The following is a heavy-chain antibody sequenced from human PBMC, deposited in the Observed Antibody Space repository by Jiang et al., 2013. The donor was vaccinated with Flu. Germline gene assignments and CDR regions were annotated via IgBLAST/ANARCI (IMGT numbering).Heavy chain of an antibody. D-gene: IGHD4-17*01. CDR1: GGSFSGYY. Sequence: LLKPSETLSLTCAVYGGSFSGYYWSWIRQPPGKGLEWIGEINHGGGTNYNPSLKSRVTISVDTSKNQFSLKLSSVTAADTAVYYCASPTVTPGRFDYWGQGTLVTVSS. J-gene: IGHJ4*02. CDR3: ASPTVTPGRFDY. CDR2: INHGGGT. V-gene: IGHV4-34*01.